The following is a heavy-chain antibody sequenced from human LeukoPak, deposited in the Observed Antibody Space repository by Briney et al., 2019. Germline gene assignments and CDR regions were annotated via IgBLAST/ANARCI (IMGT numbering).Heavy chain of an antibody. CDR2: INHSGST. CDR1: GGSFSGYY. D-gene: IGHD2-2*01. CDR3: ARGKGHCGSTSCSLYFDY. V-gene: IGHV4-34*01. J-gene: IGHJ4*02. Sequence: SETLSLTCAVYGGSFSGYYWSWIRQPPGKGLEWIGEINHSGSTNYNPSLKSRVTIPVDTSKNQFSLKLSSVTAADTAVYYCARGKGHCGSTSCSLYFDYWGQGTLVTVSS.